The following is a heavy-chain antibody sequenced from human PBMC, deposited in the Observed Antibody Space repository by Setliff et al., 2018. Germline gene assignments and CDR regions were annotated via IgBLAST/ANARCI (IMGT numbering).Heavy chain of an antibody. CDR2: INPNSGGT. Sequence: ASVKVSCKASGYIFAGYYMHWVRQTSGQGLEWMGWINPNSGGTNYAQKFQGRVSMTRDTSISTASLELNGLRSDDTAVYYCTKDLKKWLQFGWYFDFWGRGTLVTVSS. V-gene: IGHV1-2*02. J-gene: IGHJ2*01. D-gene: IGHD5-12*01. CDR1: GYIFAGYY. CDR3: TKDLKKWLQFGWYFDF.